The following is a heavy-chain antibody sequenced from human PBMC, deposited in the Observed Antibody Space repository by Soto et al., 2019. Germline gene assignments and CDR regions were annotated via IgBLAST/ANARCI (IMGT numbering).Heavy chain of an antibody. CDR2: ISPGSRYP. D-gene: IGHD2-15*01. Sequence: GGSLRLSCAISGFTFSDYYMSWIRQAPGKGLEWLSYISPGSRYPAYADSVKGRFTISRDNARRSLSLQMNSLTVDDTAIYYCVRGGGGGLFDPWGQGSMVTVSS. J-gene: IGHJ5*02. CDR1: GFTFSDYY. V-gene: IGHV3-11*06. CDR3: VRGGGGGLFDP.